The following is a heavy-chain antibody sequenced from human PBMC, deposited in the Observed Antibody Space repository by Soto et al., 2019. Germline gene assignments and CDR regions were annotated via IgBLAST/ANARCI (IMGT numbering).Heavy chain of an antibody. CDR3: ARQAGGGSYPFDY. J-gene: IGHJ4*02. Sequence: SETLSLTCTVSGGSISSYYWSWIRQPPGKGLEWIGYIYYSGSTNYNPSLKSRVTISVDTSKNQFSLKLSSVTAADTAVYYCARQAGGGSYPFDYWGQGTLVTVS. D-gene: IGHD1-26*01. V-gene: IGHV4-59*01. CDR1: GGSISSYY. CDR2: IYYSGST.